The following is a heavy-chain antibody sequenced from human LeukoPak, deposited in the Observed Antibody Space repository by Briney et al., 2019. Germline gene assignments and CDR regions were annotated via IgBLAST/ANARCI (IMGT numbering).Heavy chain of an antibody. V-gene: IGHV3-21*01. CDR1: GFTFSSYS. CDR3: ARLFVVEMATIIAFDI. D-gene: IGHD5-24*01. Sequence: GGSLRLSCAASGFTFSSYSMNWVRQAPGKGLEWVSSISSSSSYIYYADSVKGRFTISRDNAKNSLYLQMNSLRAEDTAVYYCARLFVVEMATIIAFDIWGQGTMVTVSS. J-gene: IGHJ3*02. CDR2: ISSSSSYI.